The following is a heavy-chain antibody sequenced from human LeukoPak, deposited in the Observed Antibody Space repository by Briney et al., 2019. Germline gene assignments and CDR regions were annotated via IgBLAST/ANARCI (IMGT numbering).Heavy chain of an antibody. D-gene: IGHD3-22*01. CDR2: IYTSGST. J-gene: IGHJ3*02. CDR3: ARIPYYYDSSGSKGAFDI. V-gene: IGHV4-61*02. Sequence: SETLSLTCTVSGASISGGTYYWSWIRQPAGEGLEWIGRIYTSGSTYYNPSLKSRVTISVDRSKNQFSLKLSSVTAADTAVYYCARIPYYYDSSGSKGAFDIWGQGTMVTVSS. CDR1: GASISGGTYY.